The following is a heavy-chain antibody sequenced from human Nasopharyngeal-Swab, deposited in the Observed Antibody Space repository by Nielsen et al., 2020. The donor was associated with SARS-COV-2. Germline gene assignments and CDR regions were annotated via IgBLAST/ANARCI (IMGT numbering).Heavy chain of an antibody. CDR1: GGSISSSSYY. CDR3: ARDFDY. CDR2: IYYSGST. Sequence: GSLRLSCTVSGGSISSSSYYWGWIRQPPEKGLEWIGNIYYSGSTYYNPSLKSRITISVDTSKNQFSLKLSSVTAADTAVYYCARDFDYWGQGTLVTVSS. J-gene: IGHJ4*02. V-gene: IGHV4-39*07.